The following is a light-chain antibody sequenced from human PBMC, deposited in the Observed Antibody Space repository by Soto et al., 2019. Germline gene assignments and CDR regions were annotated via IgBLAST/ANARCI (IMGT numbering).Light chain of an antibody. CDR3: QQYGSSPPKYT. V-gene: IGKV3-20*01. J-gene: IGKJ2*01. Sequence: DIVLTQSPDTLSLSPGERATLSCRASQSLGSSYLAWYQQKPGQAPRLLIHGASSRATGIPDRFIGSGSETDFTLTISRLEPEDFAVYYCQQYGSSPPKYTFGQGTKVEIK. CDR2: GAS. CDR1: QSLGSSY.